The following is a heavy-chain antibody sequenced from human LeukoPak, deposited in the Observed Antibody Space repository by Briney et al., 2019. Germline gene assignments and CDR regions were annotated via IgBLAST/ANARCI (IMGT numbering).Heavy chain of an antibody. J-gene: IGHJ4*02. CDR3: AKDRPKLVPAAPDY. CDR1: GYTFTSYD. Sequence: ASVKVSCKASGYTFTSYDINWVRQATGQGLEWMGWINPNSGGTNYAQKFQGRVTMTRDTSISTAYMELSRLRSDDTAVYYCAKDRPKLVPAAPDYWGQGTLVTVSS. CDR2: INPNSGGT. D-gene: IGHD2-2*01. V-gene: IGHV1-2*02.